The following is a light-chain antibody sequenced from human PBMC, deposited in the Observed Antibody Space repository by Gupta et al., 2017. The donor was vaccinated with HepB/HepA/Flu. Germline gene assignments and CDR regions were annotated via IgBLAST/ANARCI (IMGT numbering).Light chain of an antibody. CDR1: GSNIGAGYD. V-gene: IGLV1-40*01. CDR3: QSYDNSLSGYV. CDR2: NNN. J-gene: IGLJ1*01. Sequence: QSVLTQPPSVSGAPGQRVTIPCPERGSNIGAGYDIHWYQQVPGTAPKLLIYNNNIRPSEVPDRFSGSKSGTSASLAITGLQAEDEADYSCQSYDNSLSGYVFGTGTKVSVL.